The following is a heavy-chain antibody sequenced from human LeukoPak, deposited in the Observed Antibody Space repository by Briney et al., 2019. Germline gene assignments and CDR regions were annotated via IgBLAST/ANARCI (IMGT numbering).Heavy chain of an antibody. CDR3: ARYYGDRFYFDY. D-gene: IGHD4-17*01. CDR2: IYPGDSDT. CDR1: GYSFTTYW. Sequence: GESLKISCKGSGYSFTTYWIAWVRQMPGKGLEWMGIIYPGDSDTRYSPSFKGQVTISADKSISTAYLQWSSLKASDTAMFYCARYYGDRFYFDYWGQGTLVTVSS. J-gene: IGHJ4*02. V-gene: IGHV5-51*01.